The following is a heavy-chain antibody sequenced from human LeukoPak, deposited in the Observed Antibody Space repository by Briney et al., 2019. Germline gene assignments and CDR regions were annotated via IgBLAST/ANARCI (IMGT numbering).Heavy chain of an antibody. CDR2: IYYSGST. D-gene: IGHD3-3*01. CDR1: GGSISSYY. J-gene: IGHJ4*02. Sequence: PSETLSLTCTVSGGSISSYYWSWIRQPPGKELEGSGYIYYSGSTNYNPSLKSRVTISVDTSKNQFSLKLSSVIAADTAVYYCARVNYDFWSGYYSLDYWGQGTLVTVSS. CDR3: ARVNYDFWSGYYSLDY. V-gene: IGHV4-59*01.